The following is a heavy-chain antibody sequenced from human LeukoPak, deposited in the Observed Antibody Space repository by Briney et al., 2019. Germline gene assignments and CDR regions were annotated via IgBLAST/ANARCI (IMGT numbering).Heavy chain of an antibody. CDR2: IRQDGDTK. Sequence: GGSLRLSCAASGFPFNAHWMTWVRQAPGKGLEWVANIRQDGDTKYYVDSVKGRFTISRDNAMNSLYLQMNSLRAEDTAIYYCARSLPYGTTWYGRSDFWGQGTLVTVSS. V-gene: IGHV3-7*03. CDR1: GFPFNAHW. CDR3: ARSLPYGTTWYGRSDF. J-gene: IGHJ4*02. D-gene: IGHD6-13*01.